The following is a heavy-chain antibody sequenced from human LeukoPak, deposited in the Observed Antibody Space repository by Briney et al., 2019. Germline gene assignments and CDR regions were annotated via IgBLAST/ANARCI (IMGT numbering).Heavy chain of an antibody. J-gene: IGHJ4*02. Sequence: GGSLRLSCAASGFTFSSYAMSWVRQAPGKGLEWVSAISDSGGSTYYADSVKGRFTISRDNSKNTLYLQMNSLRAEDTAVYYCAKDHRSSSWTDDYWGQGTLVTVSS. V-gene: IGHV3-23*01. CDR1: GFTFSSYA. CDR3: AKDHRSSSWTDDY. D-gene: IGHD6-13*01. CDR2: ISDSGGST.